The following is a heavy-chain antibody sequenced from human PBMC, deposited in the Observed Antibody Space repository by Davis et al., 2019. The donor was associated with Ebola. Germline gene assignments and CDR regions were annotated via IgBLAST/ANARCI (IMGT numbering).Heavy chain of an antibody. Sequence: GGSLRLSCAASGFTFSSYAMHWVRQAPGKGLEWVAVISYDGSNKYYADSVKGRFTISRDNSKNTLYLQMNSLRAEDTAVYYCARASSSWLYYYYYYGMDVWGQGTTVTVSS. CDR3: ARASSSWLYYYYYYGMDV. V-gene: IGHV3-30-3*01. CDR1: GFTFSSYA. CDR2: ISYDGSNK. J-gene: IGHJ6*02. D-gene: IGHD6-13*01.